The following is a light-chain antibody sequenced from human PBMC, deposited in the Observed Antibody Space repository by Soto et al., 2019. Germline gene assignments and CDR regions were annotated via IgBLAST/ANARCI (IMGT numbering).Light chain of an antibody. CDR2: RND. CDR3: ATWDDSLSGDFV. J-gene: IGLJ1*01. V-gene: IGLV1-47*01. Sequence: QSVLTQPPSTSGTPGQRVTISCSGSSSNTGSNYVYWFQQLPGTAPKLLIYRNDHRPSGVPDRFSGSKSGTSASLAISGLRSEDEADYYCATWDDSLSGDFVFGTGTQLTVL. CDR1: SSNTGSNY.